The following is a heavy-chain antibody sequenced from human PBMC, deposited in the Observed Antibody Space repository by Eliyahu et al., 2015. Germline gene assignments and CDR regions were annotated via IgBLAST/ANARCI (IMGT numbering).Heavy chain of an antibody. CDR2: ISRYNGDS. CDR3: TRGGPYGDLDAYEI. J-gene: IGHJ3*02. CDR1: GYTFTKHG. Sequence: QALLVQSGAEVRKPGTSVKVSCKASGYTFTKHGINWVRQTPGQGLEWMAWISRYNGDSKYGQKVQGRATVTTDTSTSTAYMEIRSLSSDDTAIYYCTRGGPYGDLDAYEIWGQGTEVIVSS. V-gene: IGHV1-18*04. D-gene: IGHD4-17*01.